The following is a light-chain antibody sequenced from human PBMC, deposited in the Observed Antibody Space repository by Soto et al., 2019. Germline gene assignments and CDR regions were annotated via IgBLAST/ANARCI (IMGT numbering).Light chain of an antibody. V-gene: IGKV1-5*01. CDR3: QLYNSYSLFT. J-gene: IGKJ3*01. Sequence: DIQMTQSPSTLSASVGDRVTITCRASQSISSWLAWYQQKPGKAPKLLIYDASSLESWVPSRFSGSGSGTEFTRTNSSLQHDDFVTYYCQLYNSYSLFTFGAGTKVDIK. CDR1: QSISSW. CDR2: DAS.